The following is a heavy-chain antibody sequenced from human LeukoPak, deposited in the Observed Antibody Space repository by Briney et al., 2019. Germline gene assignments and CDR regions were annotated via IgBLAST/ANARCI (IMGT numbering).Heavy chain of an antibody. Sequence: PGGSLRLSCEASGFTFSSYAMSWVRQAPGKGLEWVSAISGSGGSTYYADSVKGRFTISRDNSKNTLYLQMNSLRAEDTAVYYCAKRLDVLLWFGEMGAFDYWGQGTLVTVSS. D-gene: IGHD3-10*01. V-gene: IGHV3-23*01. CDR1: GFTFSSYA. CDR2: ISGSGGST. CDR3: AKRLDVLLWFGEMGAFDY. J-gene: IGHJ4*02.